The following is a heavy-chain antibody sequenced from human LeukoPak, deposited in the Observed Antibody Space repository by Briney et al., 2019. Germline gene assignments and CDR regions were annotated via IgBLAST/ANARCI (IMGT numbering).Heavy chain of an antibody. CDR1: GYTFTSYG. CDR3: ARTPVESRITIFGVVIGRFDY. Sequence: AASVKVSCKASGYTFTSYGISWVRQAPGQGLEWMGWISAYNGNTNYAQRLQGRVTMTTDTSTSTAYMELRSLRSDDTAVYYCARTPVESRITIFGVVIGRFDYWGQGTLVTVSS. J-gene: IGHJ4*02. D-gene: IGHD3-3*01. CDR2: ISAYNGNT. V-gene: IGHV1-18*01.